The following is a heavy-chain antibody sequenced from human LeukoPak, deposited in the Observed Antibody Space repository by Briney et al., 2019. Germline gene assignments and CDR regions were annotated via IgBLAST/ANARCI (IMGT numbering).Heavy chain of an antibody. D-gene: IGHD5-12*01. V-gene: IGHV4-59*01. J-gene: IGHJ4*02. CDR3: ARVEATRSKRGFDY. Sequence: SETLSLTCSVTGVSITDYYWSWIRQPPGKGLEWIGYIYYKGYTNYSPSLKSRVTISMDTSKSQFSLKLRSVTAADTAVYYCARVEATRSKRGFDYWGQGTLVTVSS. CDR1: GVSITDYY. CDR2: IYYKGYT.